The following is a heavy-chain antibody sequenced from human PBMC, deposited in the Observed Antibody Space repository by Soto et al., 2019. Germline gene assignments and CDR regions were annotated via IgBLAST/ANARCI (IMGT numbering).Heavy chain of an antibody. J-gene: IGHJ6*02. CDR2: INTYNGKT. Sequence: QVQLVQSGAEVKNPGASVKVSCKASGYTFTRYGIGWARQAPGQGLEWMGWINTYNGKTNYAKNVQGRVTVTTDTSTSTANMKLRSLRSNDTAIYYCAMVDVYVTPSPQDVWGQGTTVIVSS. D-gene: IGHD3-16*01. CDR1: GYTFTRYG. V-gene: IGHV1-18*01. CDR3: AMVDVYVTPSPQDV.